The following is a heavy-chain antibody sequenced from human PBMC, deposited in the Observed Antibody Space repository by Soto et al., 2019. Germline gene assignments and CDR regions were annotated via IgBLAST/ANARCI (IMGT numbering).Heavy chain of an antibody. Sequence: PGVSLRLSCSGSAFTFCTYAMSWVRRAQGKELEWVSAISGSGSNTYYADSVKGRFTISRDDSKSTLYLQMNSLRAEDTAVYYCARDPSHSYYTLFYYFDYWGQGNLVTVSS. D-gene: IGHD1-26*01. CDR1: AFTFCTYA. CDR2: ISGSGSNT. J-gene: IGHJ4*02. CDR3: ARDPSHSYYTLFYYFDY. V-gene: IGHV3-23*01.